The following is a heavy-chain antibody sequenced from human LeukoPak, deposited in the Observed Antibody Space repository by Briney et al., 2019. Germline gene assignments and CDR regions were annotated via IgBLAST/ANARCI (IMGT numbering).Heavy chain of an antibody. CDR1: GGSISSYY. Sequence: SETLSLTCTVSGGSISSYYWSWIRQPPGKGLEWIGYIYYSGSTNYNPSLKSRVTISVDTSKNQFSLKLSSVTAADTAVYYCARGGRSPLENFDYWGQGTLVTVSS. D-gene: IGHD3-10*01. CDR3: ARGGRSPLENFDY. V-gene: IGHV4-59*01. J-gene: IGHJ4*02. CDR2: IYYSGST.